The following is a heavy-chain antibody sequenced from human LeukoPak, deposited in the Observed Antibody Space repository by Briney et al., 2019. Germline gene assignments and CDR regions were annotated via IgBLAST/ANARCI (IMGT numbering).Heavy chain of an antibody. J-gene: IGHJ4*02. Sequence: SQTLSLTCTVPGGSISSGDSYWTWIRQPPGKGLEWIGNIYYSGSTYYNPSLKSRVIISVDTSKNQFSLKLSSVTAADTALYYCARHNNYDYIWGSYRPTGGFDYWGQGTLVTVSS. V-gene: IGHV4-30-4*01. D-gene: IGHD3-16*02. CDR3: ARHNNYDYIWGSYRPTGGFDY. CDR2: IYYSGST. CDR1: GGSISSGDSY.